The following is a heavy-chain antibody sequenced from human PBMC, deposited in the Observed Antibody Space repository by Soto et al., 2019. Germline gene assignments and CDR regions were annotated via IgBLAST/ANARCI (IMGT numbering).Heavy chain of an antibody. J-gene: IGHJ6*02. D-gene: IGHD3-10*01. Sequence: PAEPLSLPCRVSGASINRGDTDYWNWIRQHPVKGLEWIGYIYYSGRIYYNPSLESRVTISVDTSKNQFSLNLTSVTAADTAVYYCAHSLRSFYYFGLDVWGQGTTVTVSS. CDR2: IYYSGRI. CDR1: GASINRGDTDY. CDR3: AHSLRSFYYFGLDV. V-gene: IGHV4-31*03.